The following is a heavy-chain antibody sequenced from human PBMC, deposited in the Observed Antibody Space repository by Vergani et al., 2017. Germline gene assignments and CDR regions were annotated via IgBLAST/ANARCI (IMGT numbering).Heavy chain of an antibody. CDR2: IIPIFGTA. CDR3: AKELAPPTVTTVYYGMDV. D-gene: IGHD4-17*01. CDR1: GGTFSSYA. Sequence: QVQLVQSGAEVKKPGSSVKVSCKASGGTFSSYAISWVRQAPGQGLEWMGGIIPIFGTANYAQKFQGRVTITADESTSTAYMELSSLRSEDTAVYYCAKELAPPTVTTVYYGMDVWGQGTTVTVSS. V-gene: IGHV1-69*01. J-gene: IGHJ6*02.